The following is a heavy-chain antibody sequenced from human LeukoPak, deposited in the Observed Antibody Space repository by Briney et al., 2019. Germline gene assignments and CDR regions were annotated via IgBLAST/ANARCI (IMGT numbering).Heavy chain of an antibody. J-gene: IGHJ6*04. V-gene: IGHV3-30*18. CDR1: GFTFSSYG. CDR3: AKDSLITMVRGVVVNYHGMDV. D-gene: IGHD3-10*01. Sequence: GRSLRLSCAASGFTFSSYGMHWVRQAPGKGLEWVAVISYDGSNKYYADSVKGRFTISRDNSKNTLYLQMNSLRAEDTAVYYCAKDSLITMVRGVVVNYHGMDVWGKGTTVTVSS. CDR2: ISYDGSNK.